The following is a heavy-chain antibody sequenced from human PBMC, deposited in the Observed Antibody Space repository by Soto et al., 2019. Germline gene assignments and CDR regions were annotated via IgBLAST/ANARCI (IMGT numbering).Heavy chain of an antibody. CDR2: INHSGST. V-gene: IGHV4-34*01. CDR1: GGSFSGYY. D-gene: IGHD6-13*01. J-gene: IGHJ4*02. Sequence: SETLSLTCAVYGGSFSGYYWSWIRQPPGKGLEWIGEINHSGSTNYNPSLKSRVTISVDTSKNQFSLKLSSVTAADTAVYYCATLAAAASSSTFDYWGQGTLVTVSS. CDR3: ATLAAAASSSTFDY.